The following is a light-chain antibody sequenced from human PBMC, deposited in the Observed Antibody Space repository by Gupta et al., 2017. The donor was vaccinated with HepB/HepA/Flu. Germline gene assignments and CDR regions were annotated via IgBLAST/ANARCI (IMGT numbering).Light chain of an antibody. Sequence: ERVMTQSPATLSVSPGERATLSCRASESVGTNLDWYQQKPGQAPRLLIYARSTRANGIPARFSGSGSGTEFTLTISSLQSEDFAIYYCEHENQCSITFGQGTQVDIK. CDR2: ARS. V-gene: IGKV3-15*01. CDR1: ESVGTN. CDR3: EHENQCSIT. J-gene: IGKJ5*01.